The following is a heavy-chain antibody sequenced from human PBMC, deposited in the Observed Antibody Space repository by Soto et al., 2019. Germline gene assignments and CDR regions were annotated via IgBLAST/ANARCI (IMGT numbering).Heavy chain of an antibody. D-gene: IGHD3-10*01. CDR1: GYTFTSYG. V-gene: IGHV1-18*01. CDR3: KRYHGDYYYSYGMDV. Sequence: QVQLVQSGAEVKKPGASVKVSCKASGYTFTSYGISWVRQAPGQGLEWMGWISAYNGNTNTAQKLQGRVTMTTDTSTSTGYMELRSLRYDDPCGYYGKRYHGDYYYSYGMDVWGQGTAVIGSS. J-gene: IGHJ6*02. CDR2: ISAYNGNT.